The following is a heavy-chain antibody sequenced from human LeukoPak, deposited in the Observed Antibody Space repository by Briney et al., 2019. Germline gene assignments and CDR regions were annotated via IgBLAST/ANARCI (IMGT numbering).Heavy chain of an antibody. CDR3: ARFDDSSGYYYYGMDV. Sequence: GESLKISCKGSGNSFTSYWNGWVRQMPGKGLELMGIIYPGASNTRYSPSFQGQVTISADKSISTAYLQWSSLKASDTAMYYCARFDDSSGYYYYGMDVWGQGTTVTVSS. D-gene: IGHD3-22*01. V-gene: IGHV5-51*01. J-gene: IGHJ6*02. CDR1: GNSFTSYW. CDR2: IYPGASNT.